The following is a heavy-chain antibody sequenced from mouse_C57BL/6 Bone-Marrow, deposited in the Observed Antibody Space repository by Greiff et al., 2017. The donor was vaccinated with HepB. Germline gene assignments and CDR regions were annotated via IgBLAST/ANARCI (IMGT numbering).Heavy chain of an antibody. J-gene: IGHJ2*01. CDR1: GYTFTDYE. CDR3: TRLDTTVVATGYFDY. Sequence: QVHVKQSGAELVRPGASVTLSCKASGYTFTDYEMHWVKQTPVHGLEWIGAIDPETGGTAYNQKFKGKAILTADKSSSTAYMELRSLTSEDSAVYYCTRLDTTVVATGYFDYWGQGTTLTVSS. D-gene: IGHD1-1*01. CDR2: IDPETGGT. V-gene: IGHV1-15*01.